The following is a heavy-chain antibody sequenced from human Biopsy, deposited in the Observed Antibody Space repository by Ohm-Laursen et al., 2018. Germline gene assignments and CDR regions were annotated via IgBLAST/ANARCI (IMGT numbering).Heavy chain of an antibody. J-gene: IGHJ5*02. V-gene: IGHV1-69*06. Sequence: SSVSASCKASGGTFSSYVISWVRQAPGQGLEWMGRIIPTFDTPTYAPDFQGRVTFTADKSTGTAHLDLSRLRSEDTAIYYCAGGAAKGNPFDHWGQGTLVTVSS. CDR1: GGTFSSYV. CDR3: AGGAAKGNPFDH. D-gene: IGHD3-10*01. CDR2: IIPTFDTP.